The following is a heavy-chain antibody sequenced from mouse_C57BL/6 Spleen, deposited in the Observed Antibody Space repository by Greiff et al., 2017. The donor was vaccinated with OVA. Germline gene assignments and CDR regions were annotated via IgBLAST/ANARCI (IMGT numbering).Heavy chain of an antibody. Sequence: EVMLVESGGGLVKPGGSLKLSCAASGFTFSSYAMSWVRQTPEKRLEWVATISDGGSYTYYPDNVKGRFTISRDNAKNNLYLQMSHLKSEDTAMYYCARVDYGSFYFDYWGQGTTLTVSS. CDR1: GFTFSSYA. CDR2: ISDGGSYT. J-gene: IGHJ2*01. D-gene: IGHD1-1*01. CDR3: ARVDYGSFYFDY. V-gene: IGHV5-4*03.